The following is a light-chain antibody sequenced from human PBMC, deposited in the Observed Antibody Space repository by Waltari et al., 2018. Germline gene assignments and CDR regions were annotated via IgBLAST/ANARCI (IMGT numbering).Light chain of an antibody. Sequence: EIVMTQSPATLSVSPGERAIISCRASQRVTTNLAWYQQKPGHPPRLLIYGASTRATDIPARFSGSGSGTEFTLTITSLQSEDFAVYYCHQYNDGPPFNFGQGTKLEIK. CDR1: QRVTTN. J-gene: IGKJ2*01. CDR2: GAS. V-gene: IGKV3-15*01. CDR3: HQYNDGPPFN.